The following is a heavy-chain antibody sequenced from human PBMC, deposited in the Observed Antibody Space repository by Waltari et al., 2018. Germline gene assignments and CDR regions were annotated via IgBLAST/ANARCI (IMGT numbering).Heavy chain of an antibody. Sequence: QLQLQESGSGLVKPSPTLSLTCAVPGGPISSGGYSWSWIRQPPGKGLEWSGYIYHSGSTYYNPSLKSRVTISVDRSKNQFSLKLSSVTAADTAVYYCARGYYDFWSGYSVAFDYWGQGTLVTVSS. J-gene: IGHJ4*02. CDR2: IYHSGST. D-gene: IGHD3-3*01. V-gene: IGHV4-30-2*01. CDR3: ARGYYDFWSGYSVAFDY. CDR1: GGPISSGGYS.